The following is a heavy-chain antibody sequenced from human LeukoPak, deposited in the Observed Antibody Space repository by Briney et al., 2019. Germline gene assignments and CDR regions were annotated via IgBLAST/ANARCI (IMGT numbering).Heavy chain of an antibody. CDR3: VRGSSGTVVRGISWAWFDP. V-gene: IGHV3-7*05. D-gene: IGHD3-10*01. Sequence: GGSLRLSCAASGFTFSIYWMTWVRQAPGKGLEWVANIKQDGSEKYYVDSAKGRFTISRDNATDSLYLQMNSLRADDTAMYYCVRGSSGTVVRGISWAWFDPWGQGTLVTVSS. CDR1: GFTFSIYW. J-gene: IGHJ5*02. CDR2: IKQDGSEK.